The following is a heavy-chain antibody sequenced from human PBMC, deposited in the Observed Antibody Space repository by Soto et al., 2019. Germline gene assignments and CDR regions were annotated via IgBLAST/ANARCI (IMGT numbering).Heavy chain of an antibody. CDR3: TFSIAVAPHPNPYYYYGMDV. CDR2: IRSKAYFGTT. V-gene: IGHV3-49*04. Sequence: GGSLRLSYTASGFNFGDYAMSWVRQAPGTGLERVGFIRSKAYFGTTEYASFVKGRFTISRDDSKSIAYLQMNSLKTEDTAVYYCTFSIAVAPHPNPYYYYGMDVWGQGTTVTVSS. CDR1: GFNFGDYA. D-gene: IGHD6-19*01. J-gene: IGHJ6*02.